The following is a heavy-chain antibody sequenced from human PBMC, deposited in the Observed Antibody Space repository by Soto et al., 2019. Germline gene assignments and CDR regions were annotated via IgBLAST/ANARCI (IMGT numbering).Heavy chain of an antibody. CDR3: AKDRGIIVKAGDAFDV. D-gene: IGHD3-16*02. CDR2: ISNSGDRT. CDR1: GFTLSMSA. V-gene: IGHV3-23*01. Sequence: EVQLMESGGGLVQPGGALRLSCASSGFTLSMSAVNWVRQAPGEGLEWVSYISNSGDRTYYADSVKGRFTISRDRSKNTVSLQMDSLRAEDTAGYYCAKDRGIIVKAGDAFDVWGQGTKVTVSS. J-gene: IGHJ3*01.